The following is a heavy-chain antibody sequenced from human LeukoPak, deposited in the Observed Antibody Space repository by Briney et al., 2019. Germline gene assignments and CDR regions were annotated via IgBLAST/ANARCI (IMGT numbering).Heavy chain of an antibody. CDR3: ARPQHGDLYAFDI. Sequence: GRSLRLSCAASGFTFTSVWMHWVRQAPGKGLVWVSRVNGDASSTTYADSVKGRFTISRDSAKNTVYLQMNSLRAEDTAVYYCARPQHGDLYAFDIWGHGTMVTVSS. CDR1: GFTFTSVW. J-gene: IGHJ3*02. CDR2: VNGDASST. V-gene: IGHV3-74*01. D-gene: IGHD4-17*01.